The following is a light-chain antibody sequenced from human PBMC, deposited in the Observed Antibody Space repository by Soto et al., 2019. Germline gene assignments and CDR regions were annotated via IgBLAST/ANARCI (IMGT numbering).Light chain of an antibody. CDR2: DVS. V-gene: IGLV2-11*01. CDR3: CSYAGSYTFDV. CDR1: SSDVGGSNY. Sequence: QSVLTQPRSGSGSPGQSVTISCTGTSSDVGGSNYVSWYQQHPGKAPKLMIYDVSKRPSGVPDRFSGSKSGNTASLTISGHHADDEADYYCCSYAGSYTFDVFGTGTKLTVL. J-gene: IGLJ1*01.